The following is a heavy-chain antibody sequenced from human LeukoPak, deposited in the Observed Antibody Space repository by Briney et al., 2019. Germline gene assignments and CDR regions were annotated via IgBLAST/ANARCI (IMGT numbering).Heavy chain of an antibody. J-gene: IGHJ4*02. CDR3: ARGHGSSGWPFDF. V-gene: IGHV3-33*08. Sequence: GGSLRLSCAASGFTFRSYGMHWVRQAPGKGLEWVALLWYDGSNNYYADSVKGRFTISRDNSKNTLYLQMDSLRFEDTAVYYCARGHGSSGWPFDFWGQGTLVTVSS. CDR1: GFTFRSYG. D-gene: IGHD6-19*01. CDR2: LWYDGSNN.